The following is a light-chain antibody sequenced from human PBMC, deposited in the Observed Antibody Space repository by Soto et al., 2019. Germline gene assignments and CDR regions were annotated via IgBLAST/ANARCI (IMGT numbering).Light chain of an antibody. CDR1: QSVSSNY. J-gene: IGKJ3*01. Sequence: EIVLTQSPGTLSLSPGERASLSCRASQSVSSNYLALYQHKPGQSPRLLIYAASSRATGIPDRFSGSGSGTDFTLTISRLEPEYFAVYYCQQYGSSPLTFGPGTKVDIK. CDR3: QQYGSSPLT. CDR2: AAS. V-gene: IGKV3-20*01.